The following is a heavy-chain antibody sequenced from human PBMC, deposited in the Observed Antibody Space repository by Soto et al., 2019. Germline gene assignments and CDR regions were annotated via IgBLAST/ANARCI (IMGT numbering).Heavy chain of an antibody. V-gene: IGHV3-23*01. CDR1: GFTFSSYA. CDR2: ISGSGGST. J-gene: IGHJ4*02. CDR3: AKDGYDYIWGSYRSY. D-gene: IGHD3-16*02. Sequence: GGSLRLSCAASGFTFSSYAMSWVRQAPGKGLEWVSAISGSGGSTYYADSVKGRFTISRDNSKNTLYLQMNSLRAEDTAVYYCAKDGYDYIWGSYRSYWGQGTLVTVSS.